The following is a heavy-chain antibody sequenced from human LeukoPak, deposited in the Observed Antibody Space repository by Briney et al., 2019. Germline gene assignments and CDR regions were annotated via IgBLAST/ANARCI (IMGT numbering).Heavy chain of an antibody. CDR3: AREGSMTARPFVSIDY. D-gene: IGHD6-6*01. V-gene: IGHV4-4*07. Sequence: SETLALTCTVSGGSISTYYWSWIRQPAGKGLEWIGRIHISGNTDYNPSLESRGTMSVHTSKNQFSLKLTSVTAADTAVYYCAREGSMTARPFVSIDYWGQGTLVTVSS. CDR1: GGSISTYY. CDR2: IHISGNT. J-gene: IGHJ4*02.